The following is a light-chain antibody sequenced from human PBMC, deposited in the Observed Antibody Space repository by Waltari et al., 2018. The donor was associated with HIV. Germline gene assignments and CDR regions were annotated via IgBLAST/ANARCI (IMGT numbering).Light chain of an antibody. CDR3: QQSYSTPYT. Sequence: IQMTQSPSSLSASVGDRVTITCRASQTISSYLNWYQQKPGKAPELLIYAASNLQSGVPSRFSGSGSETDFTLTISSLHPEDFATYYCQQSYSTPYTFGQGTKLEIK. V-gene: IGKV1-39*01. J-gene: IGKJ2*01. CDR1: QTISSY. CDR2: AAS.